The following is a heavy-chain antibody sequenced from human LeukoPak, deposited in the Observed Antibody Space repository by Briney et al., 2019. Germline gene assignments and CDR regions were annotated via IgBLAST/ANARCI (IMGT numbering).Heavy chain of an antibody. V-gene: IGHV4-59*01. J-gene: IGHJ6*02. CDR1: GDSIRSYY. CDR2: IFYSGST. Sequence: SETLSLTCTVSGDSIRSYYWNWIRQPPGKGLEWIGYIFYSGSTNYSPSLRSRVTISVDTSKNQISLKLSSVTAADTAVYYCARHFWDPYYGMDVWGQGTTVTVSS. CDR3: ARHFWDPYYGMDV. D-gene: IGHD3-3*02.